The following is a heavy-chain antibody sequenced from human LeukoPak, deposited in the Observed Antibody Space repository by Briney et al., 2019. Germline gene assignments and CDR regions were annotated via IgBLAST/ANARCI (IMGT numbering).Heavy chain of an antibody. D-gene: IGHD3/OR15-3a*01. J-gene: IGHJ4*02. CDR1: GGSISSGGYS. V-gene: IGHV4-30-2*01. CDR2: IYHTGST. Sequence: PSETLSLTCAVSGGSISSGGYSWSWIRQPPGKGLEWIGYIYHTGSTYYSPSLKSRVTISIDRSRNHFSLSLNSVTAADTAVYYCAREGPKDWFPLDYWGQGTLVTVSS. CDR3: AREGPKDWFPLDY.